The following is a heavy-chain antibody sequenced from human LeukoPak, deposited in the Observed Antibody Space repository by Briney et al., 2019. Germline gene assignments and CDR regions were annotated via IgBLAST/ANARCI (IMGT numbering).Heavy chain of an antibody. CDR3: ARSLRNYILTGYYLDY. V-gene: IGHV3-11*01. J-gene: IGHJ4*02. CDR2: ISSSGSTI. CDR1: GFTFSDYY. D-gene: IGHD3-9*01. Sequence: GGFLRLSCAASGFTFSDYYMSWIRQAPGKGLEWVSYISSSGSTIYYADSVKGRFTISRDNAKNSLYLQMNSLRAEDTAVYYCARSLRNYILTGYYLDYWGQGTLVTVSS.